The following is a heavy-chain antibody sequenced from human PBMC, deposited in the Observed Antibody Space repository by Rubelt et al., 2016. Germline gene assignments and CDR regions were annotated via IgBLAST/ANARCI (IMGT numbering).Heavy chain of an antibody. CDR2: IIPILGIA. D-gene: IGHD2-2*01. CDR3: ARVPSFTSRGDS. J-gene: IGHJ4*02. Sequence: QVQLVQSGAEVKKPGSSVKVSCKASGGTFSSYAISWVRQAPGQGLEWMGRIIPILGIATYAQKFQGRVTITADKSTGAADMERISLGPEDRALYYCARVPSFTSRGDSWGQGTLGTVAS. V-gene: IGHV1-69*04. CDR1: GGTFSSYA.